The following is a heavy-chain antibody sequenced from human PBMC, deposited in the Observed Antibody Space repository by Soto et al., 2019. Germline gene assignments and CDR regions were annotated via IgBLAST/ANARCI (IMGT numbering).Heavy chain of an antibody. J-gene: IGHJ5*02. CDR1: GFTFSSYG. Sequence: QVQLVESGGGVVQPGRSLRLSCAASGFTFSSYGMHWVRQAPGKGLEWVAVISYDGSNKYYADSVKGRFTISRDNSKNTLYLQMNSLRAEDTAVYYCVRCYSSSYWFDPWGQGTLVTVSS. CDR2: ISYDGSNK. D-gene: IGHD6-13*01. V-gene: IGHV3-30*03. CDR3: VRCYSSSYWFDP.